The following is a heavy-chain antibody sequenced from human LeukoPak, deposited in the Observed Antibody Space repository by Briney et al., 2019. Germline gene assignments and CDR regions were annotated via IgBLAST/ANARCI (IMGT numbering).Heavy chain of an antibody. J-gene: IGHJ4*02. CDR3: VKPKYIAVAGTPFDY. Sequence: SGGSLRLSCAASGFTFSSYEMNWVRQAPGKGLEWVSSISGGEGAAYYPGSVKGRFTISRDNSKNTVYLQMNSLRAEDTAVYYCVKPKYIAVAGTPFDYWGQGTLVTVSS. CDR2: ISGGEGAA. D-gene: IGHD6-19*01. V-gene: IGHV3-23*01. CDR1: GFTFSSYE.